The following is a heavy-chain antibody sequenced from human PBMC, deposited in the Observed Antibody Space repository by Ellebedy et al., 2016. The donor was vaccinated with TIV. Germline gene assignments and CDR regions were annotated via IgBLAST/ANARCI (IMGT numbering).Heavy chain of an antibody. CDR3: AKVETRYYDSSGYYGTYYFDY. Sequence: GGSLRLSCAASGFTFSSYAMSWVRQAPGKGLEWVSAISGSGGSTYYADSVKGRFTISRDNSKNTLYLQMNSLRAEDTAIYYCAKVETRYYDSSGYYGTYYFDYWGQGTLVTVSS. CDR1: GFTFSSYA. V-gene: IGHV3-23*01. D-gene: IGHD3-22*01. J-gene: IGHJ4*02. CDR2: ISGSGGST.